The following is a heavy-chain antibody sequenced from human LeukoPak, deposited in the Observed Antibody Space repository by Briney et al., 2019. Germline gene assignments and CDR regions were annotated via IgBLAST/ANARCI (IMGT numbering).Heavy chain of an antibody. J-gene: IGHJ6*03. D-gene: IGHD3-16*01. V-gene: IGHV1-69*13. CDR1: GGTFSSYA. CDR2: IIPIFGTA. Sequence: ASVKVSCKASGGTFSSYAISWVRQAPGQGLEWMGGIIPIFGTANYAQKFQGRVTITADESTSTAYMELSSLRSEDTAVYYCARVAHKTLGYYYYYMDVWGKGTTVTVS. CDR3: ARVAHKTLGYYYYYMDV.